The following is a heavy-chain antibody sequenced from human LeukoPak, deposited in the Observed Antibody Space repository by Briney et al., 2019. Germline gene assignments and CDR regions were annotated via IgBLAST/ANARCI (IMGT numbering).Heavy chain of an antibody. CDR2: IGTAGDT. V-gene: IGHV3-13*01. D-gene: IGHD4-11*01. CDR3: ARVVTTSYYYYMDV. CDR1: GFTFSSYD. J-gene: IGHJ6*03. Sequence: GGSLRLSCAASGFTFSSYDMHWVRQATGKGLEWVSAIGTAGDTYYPGSVKGRFTISRENAKNSLYLQMNSLRAGDTAVYYCARVVTTSYYYYMDVWGKGTTVTVSS.